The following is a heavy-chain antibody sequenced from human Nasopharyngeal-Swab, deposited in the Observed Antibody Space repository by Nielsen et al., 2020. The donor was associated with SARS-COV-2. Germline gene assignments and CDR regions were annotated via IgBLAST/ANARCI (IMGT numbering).Heavy chain of an antibody. J-gene: IGHJ4*02. Sequence: GESLKISCAASGFTFSSYSMNWVRQAPGKGLEWVSYISSSSSTIYYADSVKGRFTISRDNAKNSLYLQMSSLRAEDTAVYYCARDWHGPFDYWGQGTLVTVSS. CDR1: GFTFSSYS. CDR3: ARDWHGPFDY. V-gene: IGHV3-48*04. CDR2: ISSSSSTI. D-gene: IGHD5-24*01.